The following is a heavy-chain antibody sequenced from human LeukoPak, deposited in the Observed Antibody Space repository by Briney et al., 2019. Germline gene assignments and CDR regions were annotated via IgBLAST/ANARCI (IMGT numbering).Heavy chain of an antibody. CDR2: LSGRGSNT. V-gene: IGHV3-23*01. CDR3: AKDSRGGPDYLAAAGYYYGMDV. CDR1: GLNFTNYA. Sequence: GGSLRLSCAASGLNFTNYAMSWVRQAPAKGLEWVSALSGRGSNTYYADSVQGRFTISRDNSKNTLYLQMNSLRAEDTAVYYCAKDSRGGPDYLAAAGYYYGMDVWGQGTTVTVSS. D-gene: IGHD6-13*01. J-gene: IGHJ6*02.